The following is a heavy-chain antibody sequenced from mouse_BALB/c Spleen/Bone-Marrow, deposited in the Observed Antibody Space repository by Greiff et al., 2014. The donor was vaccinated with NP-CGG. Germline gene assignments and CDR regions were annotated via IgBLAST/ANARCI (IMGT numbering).Heavy chain of an antibody. J-gene: IGHJ4*01. Sequence: VQLKESGGGLVKPGGSLKLSCAAPGFTFSDYYMYWVRQTPEKRLEWVATISDGGTYTFYPDSVKGRFTISRDNAKNNLYLQMSSLQSEDTAMYYCTRSGKRYGAMDYWGQGTSVTVSS. CDR2: ISDGGTYT. D-gene: IGHD2-10*02. CDR3: TRSGKRYGAMDY. V-gene: IGHV5-4*02. CDR1: GFTFSDYY.